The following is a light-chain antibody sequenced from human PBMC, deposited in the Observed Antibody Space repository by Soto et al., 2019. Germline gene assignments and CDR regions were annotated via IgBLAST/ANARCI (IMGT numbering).Light chain of an antibody. CDR3: CSYGGSSTSVV. J-gene: IGLJ2*01. CDR1: RSDVGTYNL. Sequence: QSVLTQPASVSGSRGQSITLSCTGPRSDVGTYNLVSWYQQHPGKAPKLIIYEVNRRPSGVSYRFSGSKSGNTASLTISGLQAEDEADYFCCSYGGSSTSVVFGGGTKLTVL. V-gene: IGLV2-23*02. CDR2: EVN.